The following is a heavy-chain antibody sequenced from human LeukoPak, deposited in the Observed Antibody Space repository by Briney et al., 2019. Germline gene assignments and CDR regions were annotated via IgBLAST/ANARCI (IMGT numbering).Heavy chain of an antibody. D-gene: IGHD2-2*01. V-gene: IGHV1-18*01. Sequence: ASVKVSCKASGYTFTSYGISWVRQAPGQGLEWMGWISAYNGNTNYAQKFQGRVTITADKSTSTAYMELSSLRSEDTAVYYCARDPDYCSSTSCYSNWFDPWGQGTLVTVSS. J-gene: IGHJ5*02. CDR3: ARDPDYCSSTSCYSNWFDP. CDR1: GYTFTSYG. CDR2: ISAYNGNT.